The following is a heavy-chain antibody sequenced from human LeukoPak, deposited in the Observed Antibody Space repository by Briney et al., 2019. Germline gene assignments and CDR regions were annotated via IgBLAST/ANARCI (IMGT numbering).Heavy chain of an antibody. D-gene: IGHD4-17*01. CDR3: ASDVYGDYARTAGNWFDP. J-gene: IGHJ5*02. Sequence: SSETLSLTCAVYGGSFSGYYWSWLRQPPGKGLEWIGEINHSGSTNYNPSLKSRVTISVDTSKNQFSLKLRSVTAADTAVYYCASDVYGDYARTAGNWFDPWGEGTLVTVSS. V-gene: IGHV4-34*01. CDR2: INHSGST. CDR1: GGSFSGYY.